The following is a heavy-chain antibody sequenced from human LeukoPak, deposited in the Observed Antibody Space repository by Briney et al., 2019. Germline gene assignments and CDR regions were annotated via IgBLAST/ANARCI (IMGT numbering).Heavy chain of an antibody. Sequence: PSETLSLTCTVSGGSISSYYWSWIRQPPGKGLEWIGYMYYSGSTNYSPSLKSRVTISIDTSKNQFPLKLSSVTAADTAVYYCATYHFRGATHYSDYWSQGTLVTVSS. CDR2: MYYSGST. D-gene: IGHD3-10*02. CDR3: ATYHFRGATHYSDY. CDR1: GGSISSYY. J-gene: IGHJ4*02. V-gene: IGHV4-59*01.